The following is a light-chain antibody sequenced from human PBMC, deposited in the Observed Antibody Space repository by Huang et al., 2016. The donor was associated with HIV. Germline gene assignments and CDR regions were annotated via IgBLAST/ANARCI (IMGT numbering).Light chain of an antibody. CDR1: PGIESF. Sequence: VIWMTQSPSLVSASTGDTVTINCRVSPGIESFLAWFQQKPGKAPKLLIYAASTLHGGVPSRFNGSGSGTDFTLTIRRLQSEDFANYYCQQYYAFPWTFGQGTKVDI. CDR3: QQYYAFPWT. V-gene: IGKV1D-8*01. CDR2: AAS. J-gene: IGKJ1*01.